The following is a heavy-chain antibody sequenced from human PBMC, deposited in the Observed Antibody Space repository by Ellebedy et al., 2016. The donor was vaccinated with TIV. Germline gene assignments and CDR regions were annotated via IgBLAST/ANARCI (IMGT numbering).Heavy chain of an antibody. CDR3: ASPAVTISNDY. D-gene: IGHD4-17*01. V-gene: IGHV3-74*01. CDR2: INSDGSRT. CDR1: GFTFSGYF. Sequence: PGGSLRLSCAASGFTFSGYFMHWVRQAPGKGLVCVSRINSDGSRTDYANSVKGRVTISRDNAKNTLYLQMNSLRAEDTAVYYCASPAVTISNDYWGQGTLVTVSS. J-gene: IGHJ4*02.